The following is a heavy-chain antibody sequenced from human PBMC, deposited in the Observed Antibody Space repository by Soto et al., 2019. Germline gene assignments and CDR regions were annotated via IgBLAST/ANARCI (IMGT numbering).Heavy chain of an antibody. Sequence: QVQLQESGPGLVKPSETLSLTCTDSGGSISSYYWSWIRQPPGKGLEWIGYIYYSGSTNYNPSLKSRVTISVDTSKIQFSLKLSSVTAADTAVYYCARARSDIVVVPAANSWFDPWGQGTLVTVST. J-gene: IGHJ5*02. CDR1: GGSISSYY. CDR3: ARARSDIVVVPAANSWFDP. CDR2: IYYSGST. D-gene: IGHD2-2*01. V-gene: IGHV4-59*01.